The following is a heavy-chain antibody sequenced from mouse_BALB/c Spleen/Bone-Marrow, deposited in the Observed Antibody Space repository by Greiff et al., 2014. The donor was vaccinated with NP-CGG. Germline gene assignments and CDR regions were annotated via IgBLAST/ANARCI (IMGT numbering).Heavy chain of an antibody. CDR3: ARRFDY. J-gene: IGHJ2*01. V-gene: IGHV1-52*01. CDR2: SET. Sequence: SETRLNQRFKDKATLTVDKSSSTAYMQLISPTSEDSAVYYCARRFDYWGQGTTLTVSS.